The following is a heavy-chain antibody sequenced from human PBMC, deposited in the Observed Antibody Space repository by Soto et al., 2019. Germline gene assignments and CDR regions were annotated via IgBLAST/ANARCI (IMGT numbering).Heavy chain of an antibody. V-gene: IGHV3-64D*06. CDR2: VSNTGGTS. CDR3: VKSSRRDIMASRGMDV. CDR1: GFTFSSFA. D-gene: IGHD3-10*01. J-gene: IGHJ6*02. Sequence: GSLRLSCSTSGFTFSSFAMHWVRQAPGKGLEYVSAVSNTGGTSFYADSVKDRFTISRDNAKNTLYLQVDSLRTEDTAVYYCVKSSRRDIMASRGMDVWGQGTTVTV.